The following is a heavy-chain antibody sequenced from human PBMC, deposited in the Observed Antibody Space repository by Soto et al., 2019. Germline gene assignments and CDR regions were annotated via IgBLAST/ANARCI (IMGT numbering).Heavy chain of an antibody. CDR2: IYYSGST. Sequence: PSETLSLTCTVSGGSISSGGYYRSWIRQHPGKGLEWIGYIYYSGSTYYNPSLKSRVTISVDTSKNQFSLKLGSVTAADTAVYYCARDGPTYCGGDCYPPSLDAFDIWGQGTMVTVSS. V-gene: IGHV4-31*03. CDR1: GGSISSGGYY. CDR3: ARDGPTYCGGDCYPPSLDAFDI. D-gene: IGHD2-21*02. J-gene: IGHJ3*02.